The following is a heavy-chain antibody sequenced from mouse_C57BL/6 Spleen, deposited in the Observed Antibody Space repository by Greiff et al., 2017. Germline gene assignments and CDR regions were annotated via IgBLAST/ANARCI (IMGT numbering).Heavy chain of an antibody. J-gene: IGHJ1*03. CDR1: GYTFTSYW. CDR2: IDPSDSYT. Sequence: QVQLKESGAELVMPGASVKLSCKASGYTFTSYWMHWVKQRPGQGLEWIGEIDPSDSYTNYNQKFKGKSTLTVDKSSSTAYMQLSSLTSEDSAVYYCARLGRGYFDVWGTGTTVTVSS. D-gene: IGHD4-1*01. V-gene: IGHV1-69*01. CDR3: ARLGRGYFDV.